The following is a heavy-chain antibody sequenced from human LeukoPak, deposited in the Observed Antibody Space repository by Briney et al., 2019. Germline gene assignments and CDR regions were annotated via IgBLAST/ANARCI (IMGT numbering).Heavy chain of an antibody. Sequence: PSETLSLTCTVSGGSISSHYWSWIRQPPGKGLEWIGYIYYSGSTNYNPSLKSRVTISVDTSKNQFSLKLSSVTAADTAVYYCARDAPRSITIFCPTWWFDPWGQGTLVTVSS. CDR2: IYYSGST. J-gene: IGHJ5*02. CDR3: ARDAPRSITIFCPTWWFDP. D-gene: IGHD3-3*01. CDR1: GGSISSHY. V-gene: IGHV4-59*11.